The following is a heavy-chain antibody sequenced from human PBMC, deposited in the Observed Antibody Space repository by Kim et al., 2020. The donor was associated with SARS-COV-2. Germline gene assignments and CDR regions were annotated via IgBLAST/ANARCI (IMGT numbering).Heavy chain of an antibody. D-gene: IGHD3-22*01. CDR1: GFTFRSYA. V-gene: IGHV3-23*01. CDR2: ISGLNYSI. Sequence: GGSLRLSCAASGFTFRSYAMAWVRQAPGKGLEWVSTISGLNYSIYYADSVKGRFTISRDNSKNTLYLQMNSLRAEDTALYWSAKGVDSTGFYNWFDPWGQGAQVTVSS. J-gene: IGHJ5*02. CDR3: AKGVDSTGFYNWFDP.